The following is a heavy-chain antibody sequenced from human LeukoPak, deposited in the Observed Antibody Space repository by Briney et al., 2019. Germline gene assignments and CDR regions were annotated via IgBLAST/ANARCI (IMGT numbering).Heavy chain of an antibody. CDR3: APTYSYTGGGYEY. V-gene: IGHV4-39*01. CDR1: GGSISGSSYH. CDR2: INYRGHT. J-gene: IGHJ4*02. D-gene: IGHD5-18*01. Sequence: SETLSLTCTVSGGSISGSSYHWGWIRQPPGKGLEWIGSINYRGHTYYNPSPESRVTISVDTSKNQFSLTVSSETAADTALYFCAPTYSYTGGGYEYWGQGTLVTVFS.